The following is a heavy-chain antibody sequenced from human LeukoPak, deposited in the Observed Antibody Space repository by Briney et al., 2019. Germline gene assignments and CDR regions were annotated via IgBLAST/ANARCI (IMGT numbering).Heavy chain of an antibody. D-gene: IGHD1-1*01. Sequence: PSENLSLTCTVSGGSISSYYWSWIRQPPGKGLEWIGDIYYSGSTNYNPSLKSRVTISVDTSKNQFSLKLSSVTAADTAVYYCARVRNDHDAFDIWGQGTMVTVSS. CDR2: IYYSGST. CDR3: ARVRNDHDAFDI. CDR1: GGSISSYY. J-gene: IGHJ3*02. V-gene: IGHV4-59*01.